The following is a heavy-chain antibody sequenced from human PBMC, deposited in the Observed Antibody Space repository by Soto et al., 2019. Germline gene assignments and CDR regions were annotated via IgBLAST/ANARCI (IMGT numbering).Heavy chain of an antibody. D-gene: IGHD3-16*01. V-gene: IGHV3-53*01. CDR3: ARIEVSYTRGHPFDS. Sequence: LRLSCAVSGFTVSRNYMNWVRQAPGKGLEWVGVLYSGGNTYYADSVKGRFTISSDNSRNTLYLQMNSLRADDTAVYYCARIEVSYTRGHPFDSRGQGTLVTVSS. CDR2: LYSGGNT. CDR1: GFTVSRNY. J-gene: IGHJ4*02.